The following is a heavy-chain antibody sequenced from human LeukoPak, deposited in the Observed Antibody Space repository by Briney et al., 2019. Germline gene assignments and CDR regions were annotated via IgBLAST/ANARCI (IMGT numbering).Heavy chain of an antibody. J-gene: IGHJ4*02. CDR2: ISGSGGST. Sequence: GGSLRLSCAASGFTFSSYAMSWVRQAPGKRLEWVSAISGSGGSTYYADSVKGRFTISRDNSKNTLYLQMNSLRAEDTAVYYCARGAYYDFWSGYSVTPPDYWGQGTLVTVSS. V-gene: IGHV3-23*01. CDR1: GFTFSSYA. D-gene: IGHD3-3*01. CDR3: ARGAYYDFWSGYSVTPPDY.